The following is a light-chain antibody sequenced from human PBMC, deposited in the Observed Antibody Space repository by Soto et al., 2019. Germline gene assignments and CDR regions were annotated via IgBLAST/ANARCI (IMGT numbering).Light chain of an antibody. CDR3: QQYGSSIRT. V-gene: IGKV3-20*01. CDR2: GVS. Sequence: EIVLTQSPGTLSLSPGERATLSCRASQSVSSYLAWYQQKPGQAPRLLIYGVSSRATGIPDRFSGSGSGTDFTLTISRLEPEDFAVYYCQQYGSSIRTFGQGTKVDIK. J-gene: IGKJ1*01. CDR1: QSVSSY.